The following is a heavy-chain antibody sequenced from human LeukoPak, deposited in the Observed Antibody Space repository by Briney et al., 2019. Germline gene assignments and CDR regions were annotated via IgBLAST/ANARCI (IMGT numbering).Heavy chain of an antibody. CDR2: ISAYNGNT. Sequence: ASVKVSCKASGYTFTSYGISWVRQAPGQGLEWMGWISAYNGNTNYAQKLQGRVTMTTDTSTSTAYMELRSLRSDDTAVYYCARYLYSGSYLYYYYYGMDVWGQGTTVTDSS. CDR1: GYTFTSYG. CDR3: ARYLYSGSYLYYYYYGMDV. V-gene: IGHV1-18*01. J-gene: IGHJ6*02. D-gene: IGHD1-26*01.